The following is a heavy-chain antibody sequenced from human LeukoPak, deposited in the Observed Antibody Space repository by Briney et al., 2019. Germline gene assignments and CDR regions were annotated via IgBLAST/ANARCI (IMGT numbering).Heavy chain of an antibody. CDR2: IYHTGTT. CDR1: GVSSISIDYY. D-gene: IGHD5/OR15-5a*01. J-gene: IGHJ2*01. V-gene: IGHV4-39*01. Sequence: KPSETLSLTCIVSGVSSISIDYYWDWIRQPPGKGPEWIGAIYHTGTTYYNPSLESRVTISVDTSKNQFSLKLSSVAATDTAVFYCARRVSGVSWYFDLWGRGTLVTVSS. CDR3: ARRVSGVSWYFDL.